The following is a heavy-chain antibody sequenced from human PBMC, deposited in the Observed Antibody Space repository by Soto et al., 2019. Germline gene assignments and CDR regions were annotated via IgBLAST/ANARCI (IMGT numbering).Heavy chain of an antibody. Sequence: EVQVVESGGDLAQPGGSLRLSCAASGFTFSSYSMNWVRQAPGRGLQWVSYISSGSNTIYYADSVKGRFTISRDNAKNSLYLQMKSLRAEDTAVYYCARGHGPGRGAFDIWGQGTMVTVSS. CDR3: ARGHGPGRGAFDI. CDR2: ISSGSNTI. CDR1: GFTFSSYS. D-gene: IGHD3-10*01. V-gene: IGHV3-48*01. J-gene: IGHJ3*02.